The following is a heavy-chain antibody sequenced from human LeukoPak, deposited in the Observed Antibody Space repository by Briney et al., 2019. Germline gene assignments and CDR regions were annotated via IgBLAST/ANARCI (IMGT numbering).Heavy chain of an antibody. CDR1: GFIFRSET. V-gene: IGHV3-21*01. CDR3: ARDPLAAFSADATGWFDS. CDR2: ISGDGASI. Sequence: GGSLRLSCAASGFIFRSETMVWVRQAPGKGLEWASSISGDGASISYADSMKGRVTVSRDNGENSVFLHMNSLRVEDTAVYFCARDPLAAFSADATGWFDSWGQGTPVTVS. J-gene: IGHJ5*01. D-gene: IGHD2-15*01.